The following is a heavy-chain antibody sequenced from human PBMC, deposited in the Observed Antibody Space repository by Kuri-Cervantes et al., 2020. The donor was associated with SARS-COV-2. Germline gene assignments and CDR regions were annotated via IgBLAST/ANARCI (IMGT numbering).Heavy chain of an antibody. CDR1: GFTFSGHW. V-gene: IGHV3-11*01. D-gene: IGHD3-9*01. J-gene: IGHJ6*02. CDR3: ARFDFGYYYGMDV. CDR2: ISSSGSTI. Sequence: GGSLRLSCAASGFTFSGHWIHWVRQAPGKGLEWVSYISSSGSTIYYADSVKGRFTISRDNAKNSLYLQMNSLRAEDTAVYYCARFDFGYYYGMDVWGQGTTVTVSS.